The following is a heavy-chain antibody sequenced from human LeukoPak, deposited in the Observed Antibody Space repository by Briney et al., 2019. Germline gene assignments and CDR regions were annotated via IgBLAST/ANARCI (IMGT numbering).Heavy chain of an antibody. J-gene: IGHJ6*03. V-gene: IGHV3-11*04. CDR2: ISSSGSTI. CDR1: GFAFSDYY. D-gene: IGHD5-24*01. CDR3: AGRRDGYNYDYYMDV. Sequence: GGSLRLSCAASGFAFSDYYMSWIRHAPGKGLEWVSYISSSGSTIYYADSVKGRFTISRDNAKNSLYLQMNSLRAEDTAVYYCAGRRDGYNYDYYMDVWGKGTTVTVSS.